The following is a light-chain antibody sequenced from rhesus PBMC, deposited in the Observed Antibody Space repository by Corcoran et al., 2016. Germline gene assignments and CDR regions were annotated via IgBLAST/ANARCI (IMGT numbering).Light chain of an antibody. CDR2: KAS. Sequence: DIQMTQSPSSLSASVGDTVTITCRASQGISSWLAWYQQKPGKAPKLLIYKASSLQSGVRSTFSGSGSGTDFTLTISSLQSEDFATYYCQQYSSRPFTFGPGTKLDIK. J-gene: IGKJ3*01. V-gene: IGKV1-22*01. CDR1: QGISSW. CDR3: QQYSSRPFT.